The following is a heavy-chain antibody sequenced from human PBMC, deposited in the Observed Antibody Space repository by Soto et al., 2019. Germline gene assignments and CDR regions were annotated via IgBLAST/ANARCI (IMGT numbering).Heavy chain of an antibody. J-gene: IGHJ6*02. Sequence: GASVKVSCKASGGTFSSYAISWVRQAPGQRLEWMGGIIPIFGTANYAQKFQGRVTITADESTSTAYMELSSLRSEDTAVYYCASRGSTVVTYYYYYGMDVWGQGTTVTVSS. V-gene: IGHV1-69*13. CDR1: GGTFSSYA. CDR3: ASRGSTVVTYYYYYGMDV. CDR2: IIPIFGTA. D-gene: IGHD4-17*01.